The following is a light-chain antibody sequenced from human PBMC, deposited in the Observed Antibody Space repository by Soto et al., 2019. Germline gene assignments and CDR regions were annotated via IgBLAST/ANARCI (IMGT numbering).Light chain of an antibody. CDR3: AAWDDSLSGVV. CDR2: RNN. V-gene: IGLV1-47*01. CDR1: SSNIGSNF. J-gene: IGLJ2*01. Sequence: QSVLTQPPSASGTPGQRATISCSGSSSNIGSNFIYWYQQLPGTAPKLLIDRNNQRPSGVPDRFSGSKSGTSASLAISGLRSEDEGDYHCAAWDDSLSGVVFGGGTKLTVL.